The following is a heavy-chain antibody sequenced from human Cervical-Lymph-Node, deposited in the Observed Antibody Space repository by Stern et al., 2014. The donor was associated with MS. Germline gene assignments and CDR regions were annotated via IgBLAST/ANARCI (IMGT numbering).Heavy chain of an antibody. D-gene: IGHD3-16*01. Sequence: TLKESGPVLVKPTETLTLTCTVSGFSLSNARMGVSWIRQPPGKALEWLAHIFSNDEKSFSTSLKSRLTISKDTSKSQVVLTMTNMDPVDTATYYCARTTYDYYYGMDVWGQGTTVTVYS. CDR2: IFSNDEK. CDR3: ARTTYDYYYGMDV. CDR1: GFSLSNARMG. J-gene: IGHJ6*02. V-gene: IGHV2-26*01.